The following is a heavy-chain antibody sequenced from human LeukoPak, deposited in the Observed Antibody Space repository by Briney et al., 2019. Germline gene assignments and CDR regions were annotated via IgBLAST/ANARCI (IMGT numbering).Heavy chain of an antibody. J-gene: IGHJ4*02. V-gene: IGHV3-23*01. Sequence: GGSLRLSCAASGFAFSNYAISWVRQAPGKGLEWVSAISGSGGGTYYADSVKGRFTISRDNSQNTLYLQMDSLRVEDTAVYYCAKFWSGSIYWGQGTLVTVSS. CDR2: ISGSGGGT. D-gene: IGHD3-3*01. CDR3: AKFWSGSIY. CDR1: GFAFSNYA.